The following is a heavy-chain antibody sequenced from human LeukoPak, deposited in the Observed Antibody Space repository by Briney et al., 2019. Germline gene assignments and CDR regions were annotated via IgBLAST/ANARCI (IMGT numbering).Heavy chain of an antibody. CDR1: GFTFSSYA. D-gene: IGHD3-10*01. CDR3: ARAMVRGVIISLGKSLKNYYYYMDV. V-gene: IGHV3-64*01. J-gene: IGHJ6*03. CDR2: ISSNGGST. Sequence: PGGSLRLSCAASGFTFSSYAMHWVRQAPGKGLEYVSAISSNGGSTYYANSVKGRFTISRDNSKNTLYLQMGSLRAVDMAVYYCARAMVRGVIISLGKSLKNYYYYMDVWGQGTLVTVSS.